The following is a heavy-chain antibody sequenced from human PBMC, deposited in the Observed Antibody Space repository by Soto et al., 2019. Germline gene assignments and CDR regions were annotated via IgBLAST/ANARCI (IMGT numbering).Heavy chain of an antibody. CDR2: TRNKANSYTT. CDR3: ASTVLSHFDY. J-gene: IGHJ4*02. V-gene: IGHV3-72*01. Sequence: GGSLRLSCAASGFTFSDHYMDWVRQAPGKGLEWVGRTRNKANSYTTEYAASVKGRFTISRDDSKNSLYLQMNSLKTEDTAVYYCASTVLSHFDYWGQGTLVTVSS. D-gene: IGHD2-21*02. CDR1: GFTFSDHY.